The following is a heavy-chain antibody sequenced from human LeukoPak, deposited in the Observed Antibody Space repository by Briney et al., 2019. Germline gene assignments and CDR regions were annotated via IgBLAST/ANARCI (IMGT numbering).Heavy chain of an antibody. CDR3: ARGSGLELRNQFWFDP. J-gene: IGHJ5*02. D-gene: IGHD1-7*01. CDR1: AGSISSYY. Sequence: SETLSLTCTVSAGSISSYYWSWIRQPQGKGMEWIGYIYYSGSTNYNTSLKSRVTISVDTSKNQFSLKLSSVTAADTAVYYCARGSGLELRNQFWFDPWGQGTLVTVSS. V-gene: IGHV4-59*01. CDR2: IYYSGST.